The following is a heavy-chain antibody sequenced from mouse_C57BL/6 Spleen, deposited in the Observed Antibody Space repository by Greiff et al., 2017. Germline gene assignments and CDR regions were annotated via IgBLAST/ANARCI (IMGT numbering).Heavy chain of an antibody. D-gene: IGHD2-4*01. J-gene: IGHJ2*01. CDR1: GYTFTSYW. V-gene: IGHV1-5*01. CDR2: IYPGNSDT. CDR3: TSLDYDGDFDY. Sequence: VQLQQSGTVLARPGASVKMSCKTSGYTFTSYWMHWVKQRPGQGLEWIGAIYPGNSDTSYNQKFKGKAKLTAVTSASTAYMELSSLTNEDSAVYYCTSLDYDGDFDYWGQGTTRTVSS.